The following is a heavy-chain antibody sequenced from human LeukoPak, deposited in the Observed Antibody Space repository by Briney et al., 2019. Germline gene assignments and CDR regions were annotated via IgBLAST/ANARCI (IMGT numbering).Heavy chain of an antibody. Sequence: PGGSLRLSCAASGFTFSSYSMGWVRQAPGKGLELVSIISGSGGRIDYADSVKGRFTISRDNSKNTLSLQMNSLTAEDTAVYYCAKNPRLEGWVYFDSWGQGILVTVSS. V-gene: IGHV3-23*01. CDR3: AKNPRLEGWVYFDS. D-gene: IGHD1-1*01. CDR1: GFTFSSYS. J-gene: IGHJ4*02. CDR2: ISGSGGRI.